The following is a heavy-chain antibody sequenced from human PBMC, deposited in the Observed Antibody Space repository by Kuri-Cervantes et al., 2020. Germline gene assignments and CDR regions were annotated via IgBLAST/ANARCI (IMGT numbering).Heavy chain of an antibody. CDR2: IWYDGSNK. D-gene: IGHD3-16*01. CDR3: AGSAGIFRGENNWFDP. Sequence: GGSLRLSCAASGFTFSSYGMHWARQAPGKGLEWVAVIWYDGSNKYYADSVKGRFTISRDNSKNTLYLQMNSLRAEDTAVYYCAGSAGIFRGENNWFDPWGQGTLVTVSS. J-gene: IGHJ5*02. CDR1: GFTFSSYG. V-gene: IGHV3-33*01.